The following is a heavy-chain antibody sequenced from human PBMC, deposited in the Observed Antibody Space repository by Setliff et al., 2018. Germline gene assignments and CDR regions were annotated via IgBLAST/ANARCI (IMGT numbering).Heavy chain of an antibody. J-gene: IGHJ4*02. D-gene: IGHD3-16*02. CDR2: ISPDGSVI. CDR1: GFNFNSYW. Sequence: GGSLRLSCAGSGFNFNSYWMNWVRQVPGKGLVWVSRISPDGSVIDYADSVKGRFTVSRDNAKNTLYLQMSSLRPEDTAVYYCAKVIGGYPPKPSDYWGQGTLVTVSS. CDR3: AKVIGGYPPKPSDY. V-gene: IGHV3-74*01.